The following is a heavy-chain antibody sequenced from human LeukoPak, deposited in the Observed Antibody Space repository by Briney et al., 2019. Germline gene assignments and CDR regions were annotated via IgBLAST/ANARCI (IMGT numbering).Heavy chain of an antibody. Sequence: GGSLRLSCAASGFTFNIYGRHWVGQAPGKGLEWVAVIWNAGSMKYYADSVKGRFTISRDNSKNTLYLQMNSLRVEDTAVYYCARAVGPFDFWGQGTRVIVSS. J-gene: IGHJ3*01. CDR2: IWNAGSMK. CDR3: ARAVGPFDF. CDR1: GFTFNIYG. V-gene: IGHV3-33*01.